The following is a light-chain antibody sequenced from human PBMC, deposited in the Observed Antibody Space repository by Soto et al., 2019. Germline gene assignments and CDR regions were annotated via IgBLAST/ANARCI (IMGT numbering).Light chain of an antibody. CDR2: AAT. J-gene: IGKJ5*01. Sequence: DIQMTQSPSSLSASVGDRVTVTCRTSQNIYNYLNWYQQRPGKAPKLLIYAATSVQSGVPSRFSGSGSGTDFTLTISRLHREDFATYYCQQTHSTPVTFGQGTRLDVK. V-gene: IGKV1-39*01. CDR1: QNIYNY. CDR3: QQTHSTPVT.